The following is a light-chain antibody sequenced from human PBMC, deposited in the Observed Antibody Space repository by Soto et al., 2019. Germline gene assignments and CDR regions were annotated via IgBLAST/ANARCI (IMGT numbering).Light chain of an antibody. J-gene: IGKJ2*01. CDR1: QRVSSS. CDR2: AAS. Sequence: EIVMTQSPATLSVSPGERATLSCRASQRVSSSLAWFQQKPGQAPRLLIYAASARATGIAARLSGSGSGTEFTLTISSLQSEDFAVYYCLQHKSWPFTFGQGTKLEIK. V-gene: IGKV3-15*01. CDR3: LQHKSWPFT.